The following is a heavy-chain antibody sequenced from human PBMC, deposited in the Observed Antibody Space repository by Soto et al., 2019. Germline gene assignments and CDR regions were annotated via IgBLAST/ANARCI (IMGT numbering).Heavy chain of an antibody. CDR1: GGAFTNYR. CDR2: IIPLHNTS. D-gene: IGHD2-15*01. V-gene: IGHV1-69*06. Sequence: QVHLLQSGAEVKKPGSSLKVSCKVSGGAFTNYRLNWVRHSPGQGLEWLGGIIPLHNTSNYSEKFVGRLSITASISARTVYMHSSGLTSDYTGTYFWARWSARKPLYHHGMGVWGHGTTGTVSS. CDR3: ARWSARKPLYHHGMGV. J-gene: IGHJ6*02.